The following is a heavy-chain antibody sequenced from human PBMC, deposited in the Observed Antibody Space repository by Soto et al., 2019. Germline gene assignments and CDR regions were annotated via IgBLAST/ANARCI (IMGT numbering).Heavy chain of an antibody. Sequence: GGSLRLSCAASGFTFSSYGMHWVRQAPGKGLEWVAVIWYDGSNKYYADSVKGRFTISRDNSKNTLYLQMNSLRAEDTAVYYCARDLQDLEWLLWGSYYYYGMDVWGQGTTVTVSS. CDR2: IWYDGSNK. J-gene: IGHJ6*02. D-gene: IGHD3-3*01. CDR1: GFTFSSYG. CDR3: ARDLQDLEWLLWGSYYYYGMDV. V-gene: IGHV3-33*01.